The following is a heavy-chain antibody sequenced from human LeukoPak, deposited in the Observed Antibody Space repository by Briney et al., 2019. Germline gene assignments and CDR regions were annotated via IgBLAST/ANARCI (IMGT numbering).Heavy chain of an antibody. Sequence: PSETLSLTCTVSGDSISSSSYYWGWIRQPPGKGLEWIGSIYYSGSTYYNPSLKSRVTISVDTSKNQFSLKLSSVTAADTAVYYCARDQGGEDAFDIWGQGTMVTVSS. J-gene: IGHJ3*02. CDR3: ARDQGGEDAFDI. V-gene: IGHV4-39*07. CDR2: IYYSGST. CDR1: GDSISSSSYY. D-gene: IGHD2-21*01.